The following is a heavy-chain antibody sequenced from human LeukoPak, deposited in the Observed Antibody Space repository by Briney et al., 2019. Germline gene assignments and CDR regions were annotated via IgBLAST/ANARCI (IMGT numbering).Heavy chain of an antibody. CDR1: GYSISSGYY. Sequence: SETLSLTCAVSGYSISSGYYWGWIRQPPGKGLEWIGSIYHSGSTYYNPSLKSRVTVSVDTSKNQFSLKLSSVTAADTAVYYCARYLRSYYDSSGYYYFDYWGQGTLVTVSS. CDR2: IYHSGST. D-gene: IGHD3-22*01. CDR3: ARYLRSYYDSSGYYYFDY. V-gene: IGHV4-38-2*01. J-gene: IGHJ4*02.